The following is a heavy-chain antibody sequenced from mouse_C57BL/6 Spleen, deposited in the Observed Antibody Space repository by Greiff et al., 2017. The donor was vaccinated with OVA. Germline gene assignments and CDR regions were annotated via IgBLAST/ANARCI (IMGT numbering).Heavy chain of an antibody. V-gene: IGHV1-64*01. Sequence: QVQLQQPGAELVKPGASVKLSCKASGYTFTSYWMHWVKQRPGQGLEWIGMIHPNSGSTNYNEKFKSKATLTVDKSSSTAYMQLSSLTSEDSAVYYCARAYYGYDEAWFAYWGQGTLVTVSA. CDR3: ARAYYGYDEAWFAY. CDR2: IHPNSGST. J-gene: IGHJ3*01. CDR1: GYTFTSYW. D-gene: IGHD2-9*01.